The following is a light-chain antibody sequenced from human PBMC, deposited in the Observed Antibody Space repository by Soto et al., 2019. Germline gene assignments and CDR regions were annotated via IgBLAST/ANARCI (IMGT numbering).Light chain of an antibody. J-gene: IGLJ3*02. CDR1: SSDVGGYSY. CDR3: SSFTRSSTWV. V-gene: IGLV2-14*01. Sequence: QSVLTQPASVSRSPGQSITISCTGTSSDVGGYSYVSWYQQHPGKAPKLMIYEVSNRPSGVSNRFSGSKSGNTASLTISGLQAEDEADYYCSSFTRSSTWVFGGGTKLTVL. CDR2: EVS.